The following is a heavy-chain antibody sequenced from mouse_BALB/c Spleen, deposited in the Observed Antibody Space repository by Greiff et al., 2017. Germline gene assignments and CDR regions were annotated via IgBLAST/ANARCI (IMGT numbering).Heavy chain of an antibody. Sequence: QVQLKESGAELARPGASVKLSCKASGYTFTSYWMQWVKQRPGQGLEWIGAIYPGDGDTRYTQKFKGKATLTADKSSSTAYMQLSSLASEDSAVYYCGRGGGNYVGYYAMDYWGQGTSVTVSS. V-gene: IGHV1-87*01. J-gene: IGHJ4*01. D-gene: IGHD2-1*01. CDR3: GRGGGNYVGYYAMDY. CDR2: IYPGDGDT. CDR1: GYTFTSYW.